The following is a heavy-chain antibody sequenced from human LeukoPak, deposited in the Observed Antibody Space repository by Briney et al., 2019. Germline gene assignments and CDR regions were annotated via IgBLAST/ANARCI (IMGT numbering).Heavy chain of an antibody. CDR1: GFTFSSHA. V-gene: IGHV3-21*01. Sequence: PGGSLRLSCAASGFTFSSHAMNWVRQAPGKGLEWVSSISSSSSYIYYADSVKGRFTISRDNAKNSLYLQMNSLRAEDTDVYYCARGPRSYGDYTRFDYWGQGTLVTVSS. J-gene: IGHJ4*02. CDR2: ISSSSSYI. D-gene: IGHD4-17*01. CDR3: ARGPRSYGDYTRFDY.